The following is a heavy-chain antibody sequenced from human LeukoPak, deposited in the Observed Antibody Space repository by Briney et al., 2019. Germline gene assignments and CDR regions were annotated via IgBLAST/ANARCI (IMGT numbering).Heavy chain of an antibody. CDR2: IYSGGTT. D-gene: IGHD3-10*01. J-gene: IGHJ5*02. CDR1: GFTVSSHY. V-gene: IGHV3-53*01. CDR3: ARVGGSGERWSDP. Sequence: PGGSLRLSCAASGFTVSSHYMSWVRQAPGKGLEWVSVIYSGGTTYYADSVRGRFTISRDNSKNTLYLQMNSLRAEDTAIYYCARVGGSGERWSDPWGQGTLVTVSS.